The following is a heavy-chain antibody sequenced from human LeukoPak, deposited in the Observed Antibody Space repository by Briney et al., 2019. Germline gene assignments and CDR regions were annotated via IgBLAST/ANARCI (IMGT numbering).Heavy chain of an antibody. CDR2: ISSSGSTK. Sequence: GGSLRLSCAASGFTLIGYEMNWVRQAPGKGLEWVSYISSSGSTKKYVDSVKGRFTISRDDAKNSLFLQMNTLRAEDTAIYYCVRGTYGDYAPYFVNWGQGTLVTVS. CDR1: GFTLIGYE. CDR3: VRGTYGDYAPYFVN. J-gene: IGHJ4*02. D-gene: IGHD4-17*01. V-gene: IGHV3-48*03.